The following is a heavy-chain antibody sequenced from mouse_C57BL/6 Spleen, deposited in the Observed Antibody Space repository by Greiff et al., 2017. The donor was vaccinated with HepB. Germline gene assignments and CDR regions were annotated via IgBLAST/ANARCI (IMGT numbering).Heavy chain of an antibody. J-gene: IGHJ4*01. Sequence: QVQLQQSGAELVRPGASVTLSCKASGYTFTDYEMHWVKQTPVHGLEWIGAIDPETGGTAYNQKFKGKAILTADKSSSTAYMELRSLTSEDSAVYYCTRVGYSDYYAMDYWGQGTSVTVSS. CDR1: GYTFTDYE. CDR3: TRVGYSDYYAMDY. CDR2: IDPETGGT. V-gene: IGHV1-15*01. D-gene: IGHD2-3*01.